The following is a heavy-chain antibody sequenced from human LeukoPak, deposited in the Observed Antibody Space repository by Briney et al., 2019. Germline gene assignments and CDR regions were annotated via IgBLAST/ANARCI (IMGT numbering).Heavy chain of an antibody. CDR3: ARSGYSYGPLYFDY. J-gene: IGHJ4*02. CDR2: IYYSGST. Sequence: SETLSLTCTVSGGSISSYYWSWIRQPPGKGLEWIGYIYYSGSTNYNPSLKSRVTISVDTSKNQFSLKLSSVTAADTAVYYCARSGYSYGPLYFDYRGQGTLVTVSS. D-gene: IGHD5-18*01. CDR1: GGSISSYY. V-gene: IGHV4-59*01.